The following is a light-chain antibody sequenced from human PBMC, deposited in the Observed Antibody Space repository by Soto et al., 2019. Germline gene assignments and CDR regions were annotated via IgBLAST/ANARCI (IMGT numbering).Light chain of an antibody. CDR1: SSDVGGYNY. V-gene: IGLV2-14*01. CDR3: SSYTSSSWV. Sequence: QSVLTQPASVSGSPGQSITISCTGTSSDVGGYNYVSWYQQHPGKAPKRMIYEVSNRPSGVSNRFSGSKSGNTASLTISGLQAEDEADYYCSSYTSSSWVFGGGTKLTVL. J-gene: IGLJ3*02. CDR2: EVS.